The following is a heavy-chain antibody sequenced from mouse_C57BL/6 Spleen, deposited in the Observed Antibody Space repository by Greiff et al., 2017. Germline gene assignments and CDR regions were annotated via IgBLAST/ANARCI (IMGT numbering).Heavy chain of an antibody. CDR3: ARPGTGTGFAY. CDR2: IHPNSGST. CDR1: GYTFTSYW. D-gene: IGHD4-1*01. J-gene: IGHJ3*01. V-gene: IGHV1-64*01. Sequence: QVQLQQSGAELVKPGASVKLSCKASGYTFTSYWMHWVKQRPGQGLEWIGMIHPNSGSTNYNEKFKSKATLTVDKSSSTAYMQLSSLTSEDSAVYYCARPGTGTGFAYWGQGTLVTVSA.